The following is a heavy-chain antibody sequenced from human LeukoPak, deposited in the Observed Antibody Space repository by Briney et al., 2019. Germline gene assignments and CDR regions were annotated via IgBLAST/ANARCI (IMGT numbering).Heavy chain of an antibody. Sequence: ASVKVSCKASGYTFTSYGISWVRQAPGQGLEWMGWISAYNGNTNYAQKLQGRVTMTTDTSTSTAYMELRSLRSDDTAVYYCARDVDIVATIPAENWFDPWGQGALVTVSS. CDR2: ISAYNGNT. CDR1: GYTFTSYG. V-gene: IGHV1-18*04. J-gene: IGHJ5*02. CDR3: ARDVDIVATIPAENWFDP. D-gene: IGHD5-12*01.